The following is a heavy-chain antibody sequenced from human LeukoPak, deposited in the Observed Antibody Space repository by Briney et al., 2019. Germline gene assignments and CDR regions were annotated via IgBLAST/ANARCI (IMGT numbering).Heavy chain of an antibody. D-gene: IGHD4-17*01. J-gene: IGHJ4*02. CDR1: GFTLSSSV. CDR3: ARAYYGDYSPNDY. Sequence: GGSLRLSCAASGFTLSSSVMHWVRRAPGKGLEWVAGIWYDGSNKFYAHSVKGRFTTSRDNYKNTLYLQMNSLRVEDTAVYYCARAYYGDYSPNDYWGQGTLVTVSP. CDR2: IWYDGSNK. V-gene: IGHV3-33*01.